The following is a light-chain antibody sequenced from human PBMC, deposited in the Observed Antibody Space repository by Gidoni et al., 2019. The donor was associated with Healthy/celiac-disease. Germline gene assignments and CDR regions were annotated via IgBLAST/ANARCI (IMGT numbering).Light chain of an antibody. CDR3: QSYDSSLSGYV. J-gene: IGLJ1*01. V-gene: IGLV1-40*01. CDR2: GNS. Sequence: QSVLTQPPSVSGAPGQRVTISCTGSSSNIGAGYVVHGYQQLPGTAPKLLIYGNSNRPSGVPDRFSGSKSGTSASLAIPGLQAEDEADYYCQSYDSSLSGYVFGTGTKVTVL. CDR1: SSNIGAGYV.